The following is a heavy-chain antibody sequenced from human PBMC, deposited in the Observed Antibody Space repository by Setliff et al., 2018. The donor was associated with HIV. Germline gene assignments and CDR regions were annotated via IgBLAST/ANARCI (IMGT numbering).Heavy chain of an antibody. CDR3: ARDSVVRGVITH. CDR2: IDGSSSTI. V-gene: IGHV3-48*01. Sequence: PGGSLRLSCAASGFTFSSYTMNWVRQAPGKGLEWISYIDGSSSTIFYADSVKGRFTISRDNSKNTLYLQMNSLRAEDTAVYYCARDSVVRGVITHWGQGTLVTSPQ. CDR1: GFTFSSYT. J-gene: IGHJ4*02. D-gene: IGHD3-10*01.